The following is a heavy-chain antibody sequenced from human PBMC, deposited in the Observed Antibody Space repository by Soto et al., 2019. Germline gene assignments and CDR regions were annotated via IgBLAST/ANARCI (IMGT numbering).Heavy chain of an antibody. D-gene: IGHD2-2*01. Sequence: PSETLSLTCAVYGGSFSGYYWSWIRQPPGKGLEWIGEINHSGSTNYNPSLKSRVTISVDTSKNQFSLKLSSVTAADTAVYYCARGVVVPAAVYGGPWFDPWGQGTLVTVSS. V-gene: IGHV4-34*01. CDR2: INHSGST. CDR1: GGSFSGYY. J-gene: IGHJ5*02. CDR3: ARGVVVPAAVYGGPWFDP.